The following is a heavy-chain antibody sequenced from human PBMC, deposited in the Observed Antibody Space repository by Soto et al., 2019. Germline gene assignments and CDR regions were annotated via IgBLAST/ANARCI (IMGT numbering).Heavy chain of an antibody. V-gene: IGHV4-30-4*01. CDR3: ARDYGDYVFDY. J-gene: IGHJ4*02. CDR2: IYYSGNT. Sequence: SETLSLTCTVSGGSISSGDYYWSWIRQPPGKGLEWIGYIYYSGNTYYNPSLKSRVTISVDTSKNQFSLKLSSVTAADTAVYYCARDYGDYVFDYWGQGTLVTVSS. D-gene: IGHD4-17*01. CDR1: GGSISSGDYY.